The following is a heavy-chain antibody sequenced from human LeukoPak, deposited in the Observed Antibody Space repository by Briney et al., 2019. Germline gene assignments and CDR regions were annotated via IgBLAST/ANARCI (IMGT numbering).Heavy chain of an antibody. D-gene: IGHD3-16*01. V-gene: IGHV4-59*01. CDR1: GGSISSYY. CDR3: ARETSQKGAHYMDV. J-gene: IGHJ6*03. Sequence: PSETLSLTCTVSGGSISSYYWSWIRQPPGKGLEWIGYIYYSGSTNYNPSLKSRVTISVDTSKKQFSLKLTSVTVADTAVYYCARETSQKGAHYMDVWGKGTTVTISS. CDR2: IYYSGST.